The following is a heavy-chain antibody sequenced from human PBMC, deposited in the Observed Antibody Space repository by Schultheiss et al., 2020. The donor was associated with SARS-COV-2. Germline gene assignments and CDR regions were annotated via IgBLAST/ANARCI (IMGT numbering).Heavy chain of an antibody. CDR3: ARVSYSSGQIDY. V-gene: IGHV3-23*01. Sequence: GGSLRLSCAASGFTFSDYYMSWIRQAPGKGLEWVSAISGSGGSTYYADSVKGRFTISRDNSKNTLYLQMNSLRAEDTAVYYCARVSYSSGQIDYWGQGTLVTVSS. CDR2: ISGSGGST. CDR1: GFTFSDYY. J-gene: IGHJ4*02. D-gene: IGHD6-19*01.